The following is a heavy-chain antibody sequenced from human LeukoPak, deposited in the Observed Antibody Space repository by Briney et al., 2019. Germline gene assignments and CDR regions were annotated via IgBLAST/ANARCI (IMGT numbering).Heavy chain of an antibody. J-gene: IGHJ5*02. V-gene: IGHV3-11*04. Sequence: PGGSLRLSCAASGFKFRDYHMSWIRQAPGKGLQWVSSIDTSGTTIYYADSVRGRFAISRDSAKNSLYLQMNSLRAEDTAIYYCARAPYCTSSNCYTGHNWLDPWGQGTLVTVSS. D-gene: IGHD2-2*02. CDR1: GFKFRDYH. CDR3: ARAPYCTSSNCYTGHNWLDP. CDR2: IDTSGTTI.